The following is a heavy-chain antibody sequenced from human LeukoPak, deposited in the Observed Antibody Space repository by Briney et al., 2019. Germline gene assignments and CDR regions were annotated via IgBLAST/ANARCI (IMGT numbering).Heavy chain of an antibody. J-gene: IGHJ1*01. CDR3: ARVPYCSSTSCFRKEYFQH. CDR1: GYSFTSYW. D-gene: IGHD2-2*01. V-gene: IGHV5-51*01. CDR2: IYPGDSDT. Sequence: GESLKISCKGSGYSFTSYWIGWVRQMPGKGLEWMGIIYPGDSDTRYCPSFQGQVTISADKSISTAYLQWSSLKASDTAMYYCARVPYCSSTSCFRKEYFQHWGQGTLVTVSS.